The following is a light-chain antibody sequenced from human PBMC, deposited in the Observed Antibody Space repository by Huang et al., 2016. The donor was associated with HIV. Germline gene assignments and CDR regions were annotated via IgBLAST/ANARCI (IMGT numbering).Light chain of an antibody. J-gene: IGKJ1*01. V-gene: IGKV1-17*03. CDR2: AAS. Sequence: DIQMTQSPSVMSASVGDRVTITCRASQGINNYLAWFQQKPGKGPKRLIYAASNLQSWVPSMFSGSGSETEFTLTISSLQPEDFATYYCLQHNTYPWTFGQGTKVEIK. CDR3: LQHNTYPWT. CDR1: QGINNY.